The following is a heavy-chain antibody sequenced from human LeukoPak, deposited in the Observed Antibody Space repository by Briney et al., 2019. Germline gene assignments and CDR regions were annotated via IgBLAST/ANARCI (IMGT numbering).Heavy chain of an antibody. CDR1: GFTFSSYA. V-gene: IGHV3-23*01. Sequence: GGSLRLSCAASGFTFSSYAMSWVRQAPGKGLEWVSAISGSGGSTYYADSVKGRFTISRDNSKNTLYLQMNSLRAEDTAVYYCAKVPRVAATFFNWFDPWGQGTLVTVSS. J-gene: IGHJ5*02. D-gene: IGHD2-15*01. CDR2: ISGSGGST. CDR3: AKVPRVAATFFNWFDP.